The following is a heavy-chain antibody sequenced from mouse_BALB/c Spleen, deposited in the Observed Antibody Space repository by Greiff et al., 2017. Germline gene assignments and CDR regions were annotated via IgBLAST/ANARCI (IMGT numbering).Heavy chain of an antibody. CDR2: INPYNDGT. CDR3: ARLGRDWYFDV. CDR1: GYTFTSYV. Sequence: EVKLMESGPELVKPGASVKMSCKASGYTFTSYVMHWVKQKPGQGLEWIGYINPYNDGTKYNEKFKGKATLTSDKSSSTAYMELSSLTSEDSAVYYCARLGRDWYFDVWGAGTTVTVSS. J-gene: IGHJ1*01. V-gene: IGHV1-14*01. D-gene: IGHD4-1*01.